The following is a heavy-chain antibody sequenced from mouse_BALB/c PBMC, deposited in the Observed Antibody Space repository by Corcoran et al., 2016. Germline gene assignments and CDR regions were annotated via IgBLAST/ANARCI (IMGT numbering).Heavy chain of an antibody. Sequence: QIQLVQSGPELKKPGETVKISCKASGYTFTNYGMNWVKQAPGKGLKWMGWINTYTGEPTYADDCKGRFAFSLENSASTAYLQINNLKTEDMATYFFSIGDSSNFDYWGQGTKLTVSS. CDR3: SIGDSSNFDY. V-gene: IGHV9-1*02. D-gene: IGHD3-3*01. CDR1: GYTFTNYG. CDR2: INTYTGEP. J-gene: IGHJ2*01.